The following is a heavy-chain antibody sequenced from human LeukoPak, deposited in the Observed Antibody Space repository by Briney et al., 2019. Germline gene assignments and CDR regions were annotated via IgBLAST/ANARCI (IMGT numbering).Heavy chain of an antibody. CDR3: ARWAGYYYYGMDV. CDR1: GFTFSSYS. CDR2: ISSSSSYI. Sequence: GGSLRLSCAASGFTFSSYSMNCVRQAPGKGLEWVSSISSSSSYIYYADSVKGRFTISRDNAKNSLYLQMNSLRAEDTAVYYCARWAGYYYYGMDVWGQGTTVTVSS. J-gene: IGHJ6*02. V-gene: IGHV3-21*01.